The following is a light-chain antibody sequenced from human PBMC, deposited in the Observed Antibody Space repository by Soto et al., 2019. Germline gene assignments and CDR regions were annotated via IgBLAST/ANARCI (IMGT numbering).Light chain of an antibody. CDR3: PSHTRYNSPA. J-gene: IGLJ1*01. CDR2: EVS. V-gene: IGLV2-14*01. CDR1: STDVGGYNF. Sequence: QSVLTQPASVSGSPGQSIAISCTGASTDVGGYNFVSWYQQHPGKAPKIIIHEVSNRPPGISDRFSGSKSGNTASLTISGLLPDYEADYYCPSHTRYNSPAIGTGTKVT.